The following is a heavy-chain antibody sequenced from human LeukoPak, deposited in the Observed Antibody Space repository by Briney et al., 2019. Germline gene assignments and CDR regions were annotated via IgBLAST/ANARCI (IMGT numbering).Heavy chain of an antibody. D-gene: IGHD6-19*01. CDR1: GFTFTSFS. CDR3: VRELSGSGNVYYFDH. Sequence: TPGGSLKLSCAASGFTFTSFSFNWVRQAPGKGLEWVSSINTRSSYIWCADSVKGRFTISRDNAQNSLYLQMNSLRVEDTAVYYCVRELSGSGNVYYFDHWGQGTLVTVSS. V-gene: IGHV3-21*01. CDR2: INTRSSYI. J-gene: IGHJ4*02.